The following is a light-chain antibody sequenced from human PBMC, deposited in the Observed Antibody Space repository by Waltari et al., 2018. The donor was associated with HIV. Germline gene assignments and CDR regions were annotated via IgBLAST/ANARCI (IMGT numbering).Light chain of an antibody. V-gene: IGLV2-11*01. J-gene: IGLJ3*02. CDR2: DVT. CDR1: SSDVGGYDY. Sequence: QSALTQPRSVSGSPGQSVTISCTGTSSDVGGYDYVSWYQQHPGKAPRLMIYDVTKPPSGVRDRFPGSKSGNTASLTIAGLQAEDEAEYYCCSYAGAYTFWVFGGGTQLTVL. CDR3: CSYAGAYTFWV.